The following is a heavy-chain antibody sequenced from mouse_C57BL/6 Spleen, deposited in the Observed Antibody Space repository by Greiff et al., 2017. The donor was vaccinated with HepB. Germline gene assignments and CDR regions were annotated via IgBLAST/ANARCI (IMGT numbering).Heavy chain of an antibody. J-gene: IGHJ4*01. CDR2: INYDGSST. CDR3: ARSYGYDYAMDY. Sequence: EVMLVESEGGLVQPGSSMKLSCTASGFTFSDYYMAWVRQVPEKGLEWVANINYDGSSTYYLDSLKSRFIISRDNAKNILYLQMSSLKSEDTATYYCARSYGYDYAMDYWGQGTSVTVSS. V-gene: IGHV5-16*01. CDR1: GFTFSDYY. D-gene: IGHD2-2*01.